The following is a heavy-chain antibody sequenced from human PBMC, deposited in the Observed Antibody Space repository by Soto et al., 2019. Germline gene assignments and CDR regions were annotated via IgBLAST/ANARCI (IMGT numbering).Heavy chain of an antibody. CDR1: GFTFSSYS. CDR2: ISSSSSYI. CDR3: ARDHRDYGDYEDY. D-gene: IGHD4-17*01. V-gene: IGHV3-21*01. Sequence: EVQLVESGGGLVKPGGSLRLSCAASGFTFSSYSMNWVRQAPGKGLEWVSSISSSSSYIYYADSVKGRFTISIDNAKNSLYLQMNSLRAEDTAVYYCARDHRDYGDYEDYWGQGSLVTVSS. J-gene: IGHJ4*02.